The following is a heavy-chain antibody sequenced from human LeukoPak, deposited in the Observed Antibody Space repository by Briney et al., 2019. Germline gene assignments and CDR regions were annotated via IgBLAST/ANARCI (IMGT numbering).Heavy chain of an antibody. J-gene: IGHJ4*02. CDR2: ISYDGSNK. Sequence: GGSLRLSCAASGVTFSSYGMHWVRQAPGKGLEWVAVISYDGSNKYYADSVKGRFTISRDNSKNTLYLQMNSLRAEDTAVYYCAKDRSSGSDYWGQGTLVTVSS. CDR3: AKDRSSGSDY. CDR1: GVTFSSYG. V-gene: IGHV3-30*18. D-gene: IGHD3-22*01.